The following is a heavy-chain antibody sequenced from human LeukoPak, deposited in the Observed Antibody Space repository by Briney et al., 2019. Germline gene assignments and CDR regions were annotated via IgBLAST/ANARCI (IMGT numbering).Heavy chain of an antibody. V-gene: IGHV3-23*01. CDR3: AKVRSGSSNWALRIFDN. J-gene: IGHJ4*02. CDR2: ITASGDST. CDR1: GFTFSSYS. Sequence: LTGGSLRLSCAASGFTFSSYSMNWVRQAPGKGLEWVSAITASGDSTYSADSVKGRFTISRDNSRNALFLEMSSLRAEDTAVYYCAKVRSGSSNWALRIFDNWGQGTLVTVSS. D-gene: IGHD4-11*01.